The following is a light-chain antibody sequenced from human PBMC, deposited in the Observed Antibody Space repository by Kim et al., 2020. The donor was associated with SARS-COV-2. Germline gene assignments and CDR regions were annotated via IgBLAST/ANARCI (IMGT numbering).Light chain of an antibody. CDR3: QTWDTGMVI. CDR2: VDTDGSH. J-gene: IGLJ2*01. CDR1: SGHSSSA. Sequence: QPVLTQSPSASASLGASVKLTCTLSSGHSSSAIAWHQQQPEKGPRFLMKVDTDGSHAKGDGIPDRFSGSSAGAERYLTISSLQSEDEGAYYCQTWDTGMVIFGGGTKLTVL. V-gene: IGLV4-69*01.